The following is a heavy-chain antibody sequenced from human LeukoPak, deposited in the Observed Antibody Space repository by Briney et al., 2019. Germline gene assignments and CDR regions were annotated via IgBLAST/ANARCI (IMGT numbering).Heavy chain of an antibody. D-gene: IGHD3-10*01. Sequence: GGSLRLSCAASGFTFSSYEMNWVRQAPGKGLEWVSYISSSGSTIYYADSVKGRFTISRGNAKNSLYLQMNSLRAEDTAVYYCARESRQGYYGSGSGYFDYWGQGTLVTVSS. CDR2: ISSSGSTI. CDR1: GFTFSSYE. J-gene: IGHJ4*02. CDR3: ARESRQGYYGSGSGYFDY. V-gene: IGHV3-48*03.